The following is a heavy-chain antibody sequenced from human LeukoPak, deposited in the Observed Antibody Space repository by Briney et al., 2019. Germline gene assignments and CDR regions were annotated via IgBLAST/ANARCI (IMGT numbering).Heavy chain of an antibody. D-gene: IGHD4-17*01. CDR3: ARLLREVATVTTNFDY. Sequence: PSETLSLTCTVSGGSISSSSYYWGWIRQPPGKGLEWIVSIYYSGSTYYNPSLKSRVTISVDTSKNQFSLKLSSVTAADTAVYYCARLLREVATVTTNFDYWGQGTLVTVSS. CDR1: GGSISSSSYY. J-gene: IGHJ4*02. CDR2: IYYSGST. V-gene: IGHV4-39*01.